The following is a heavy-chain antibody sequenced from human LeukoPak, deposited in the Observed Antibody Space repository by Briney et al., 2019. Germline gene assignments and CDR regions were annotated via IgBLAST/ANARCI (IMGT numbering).Heavy chain of an antibody. CDR3: ASSKWSAGGNYYSYMDV. V-gene: IGHV1-18*01. D-gene: IGHD6-13*01. J-gene: IGHJ6*03. CDR1: GYTVTSYG. Sequence: GASVKVSCKASGYTVTSYGISWVRQAPGQGLEWMGWISAYNGNTNYAQKFQGRVIMNIDKSTSTAYMELRSLRSDDKAVYYCASSKWSAGGNYYSYMDVWGKGTTVTVSS. CDR2: ISAYNGNT.